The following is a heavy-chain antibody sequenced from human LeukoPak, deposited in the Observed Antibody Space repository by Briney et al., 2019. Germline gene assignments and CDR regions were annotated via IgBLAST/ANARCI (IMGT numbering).Heavy chain of an antibody. CDR1: GGTFSSYA. D-gene: IGHD4-11*01. V-gene: IGHV1-69*06. Sequence: GASVKVSCKASGGTFSSYAISWVRQAPGQGLEWMGGIIPIFGTANYAQKFQGRVTITADKSTSTAYMELSSLRSEDTAVYYCARDTVPYSNFHFDIWGQGTMVTVSS. CDR3: ARDTVPYSNFHFDI. CDR2: IIPIFGTA. J-gene: IGHJ3*02.